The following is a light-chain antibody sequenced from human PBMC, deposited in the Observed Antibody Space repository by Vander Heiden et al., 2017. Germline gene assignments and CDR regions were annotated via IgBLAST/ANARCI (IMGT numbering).Light chain of an antibody. Sequence: AIQMTQSPSSLSASVGDRVTITRRASPDSGNELSWYQQKPGKAPKVLISVVSSLQGGVPSRFSGSGFGTDFTLTITSLQPEDFATYYCLQDHVFPWTLGQGTKVEVK. CDR2: VVS. V-gene: IGKV1-6*01. CDR1: PDSGNE. CDR3: LQDHVFPWT. J-gene: IGKJ1*01.